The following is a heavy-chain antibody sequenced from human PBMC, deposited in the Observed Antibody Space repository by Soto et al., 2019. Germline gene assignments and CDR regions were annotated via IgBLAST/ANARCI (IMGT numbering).Heavy chain of an antibody. CDR2: IRSKAYGGTT. CDR3: TRDQGVELTYYYDSSGYFAFDI. Sequence: HPGGSLRLSCTASGFTFGDYAMSWFRQAPGKGLEWVGFIRSKAYGGTTEYAASVKGRFTISRDDSKSIAYLQMNSLKTEDTAVYYCTRDQGVELTYYYDSSGYFAFDIWGQGTMVTVSS. CDR1: GFTFGDYA. J-gene: IGHJ3*02. V-gene: IGHV3-49*03. D-gene: IGHD3-22*01.